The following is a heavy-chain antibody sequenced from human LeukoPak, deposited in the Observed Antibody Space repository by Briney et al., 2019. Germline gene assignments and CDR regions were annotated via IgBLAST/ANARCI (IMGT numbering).Heavy chain of an antibody. CDR3: ARGNLQGYNYGSGSYYNFDY. D-gene: IGHD3-10*01. CDR2: IRYDGSRK. Sequence: HAGGSLRLSCAASGFTFSTYGMHWVRQAPGKGLEWVSFIRYDGSRKYYADSVKGRFTISRDNSKNTLYLQMNSLRAEDTAVYYCARGNLQGYNYGSGSYYNFDYWGQGTLVTVSS. V-gene: IGHV3-30*02. CDR1: GFTFSTYG. J-gene: IGHJ4*02.